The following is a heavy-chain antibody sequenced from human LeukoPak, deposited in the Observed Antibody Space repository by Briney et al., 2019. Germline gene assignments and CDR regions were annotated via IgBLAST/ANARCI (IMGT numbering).Heavy chain of an antibody. CDR2: IYYSGST. D-gene: IGHD1-7*01. J-gene: IGHJ5*02. CDR1: GGSISSSSYY. V-gene: IGHV4-39*07. CDR3: ARYPYNWNYGGGWFDP. Sequence: SETLSLTCTVSGGSISSSSYYWGWIRQPPGKGLEWIGSIYYSGSTYYNPSLKSRVTISVDTSKNQFSLKLSSVTAADTAAYYCARYPYNWNYGGGWFDPWGQGTLVTVSS.